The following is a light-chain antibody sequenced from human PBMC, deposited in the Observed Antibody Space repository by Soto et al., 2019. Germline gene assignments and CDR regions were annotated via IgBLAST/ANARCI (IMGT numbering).Light chain of an antibody. J-gene: IGKJ1*01. CDR2: DAS. CDR3: QQYNSYSST. V-gene: IGKV1-5*01. Sequence: DIQMTQSPSTLSASVGDRVTITCRASQSISSWLAWYQQKPGKAPKLLIYDASSLESGVPSRVSGSGSGTEFTLTISSLQPDDFATYYCQQYNSYSSTFGQGTKVEIK. CDR1: QSISSW.